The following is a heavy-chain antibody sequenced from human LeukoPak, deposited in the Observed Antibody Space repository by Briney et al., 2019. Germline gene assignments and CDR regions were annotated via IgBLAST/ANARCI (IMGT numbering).Heavy chain of an antibody. V-gene: IGHV4-4*07. CDR2: IYTSGST. D-gene: IGHD6-19*01. Sequence: SETLSLTCTVSGGSISSYYWSWIRQPAGKGLEWIGRIYTSGSTNYNPSLKSRVTMSVDTSKNQFSLKLSSVTAADTAVYYCAREPHSSGWPRDAFDIWGQGTMVTVSS. CDR3: AREPHSSGWPRDAFDI. CDR1: GGSISSYY. J-gene: IGHJ3*02.